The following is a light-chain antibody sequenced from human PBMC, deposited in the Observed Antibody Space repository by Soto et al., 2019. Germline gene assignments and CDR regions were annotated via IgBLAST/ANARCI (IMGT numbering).Light chain of an antibody. V-gene: IGKV2-28*01. CDR3: MQTLQSWT. CDR2: LGS. CDR1: QSLLHSNGYNY. J-gene: IGKJ1*01. Sequence: DIVMTQSPLSLPVTPGEPASISCRSSQSLLHSNGYNYLDWYLQKPGQSPQLLIYLGSNLSSGVPDRFSVSGSGPDFTLKISRVEPEDVGVYYCMQTLQSWTFGQGTKVEIK.